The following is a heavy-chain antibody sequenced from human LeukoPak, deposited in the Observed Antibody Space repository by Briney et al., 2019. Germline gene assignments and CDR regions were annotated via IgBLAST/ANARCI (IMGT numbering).Heavy chain of an antibody. V-gene: IGHV1-46*01. D-gene: IGHD5-24*01. CDR1: GYTXTSYY. J-gene: IGHJ4*02. CDR3: ASRGWLQGTHGGYYFDY. Sequence: ASVKVSCKASGYTXTSYYMHWVRQAPGQGLDWMGIINPSGGSTSYAQKFQGRVTMTRDTSTSTVYMELSSLRSEDTAVYYCASRGWLQGTHGGYYFDYWGQGTLVTVSS. CDR2: INPSGGST.